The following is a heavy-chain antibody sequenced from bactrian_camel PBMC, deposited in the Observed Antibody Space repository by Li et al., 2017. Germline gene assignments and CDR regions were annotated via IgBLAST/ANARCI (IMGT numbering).Heavy chain of an antibody. CDR3: AAGFAMLVRWLLVENEYTS. Sequence: VQLVESGGGSVQAGGSLRLACAISDYYSTGCIGWFRQATGREREGVAGIDRDGVTKYADSVKGRFTISQGNALKILYLQLNSLKPEDTARYYCAAGFAMLVRWLLVENEYTSWGQGTQVTVS. CDR1: DYYSTGC. J-gene: IGHJ4*01. CDR2: IDRDGVT. V-gene: IGHV3S53*01. D-gene: IGHD6*01.